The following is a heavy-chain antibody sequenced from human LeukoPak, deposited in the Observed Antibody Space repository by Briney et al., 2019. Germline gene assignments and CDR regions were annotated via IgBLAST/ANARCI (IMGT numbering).Heavy chain of an antibody. CDR2: IKQGGSEI. CDR3: ARDRESESDSEGDY. J-gene: IGHJ4*02. D-gene: IGHD4-11*01. CDR1: GFTFSRFW. V-gene: IGHV3-7*01. Sequence: GGSLRLSCSASGFTFSRFWMSWVRQAPGKGLEYVALIKQGGSEIYHMDSVKGRFTISRDDATNSLYLQMNSLSVEDTALYYCARDRESESDSEGDYWGQGTMVTVCS.